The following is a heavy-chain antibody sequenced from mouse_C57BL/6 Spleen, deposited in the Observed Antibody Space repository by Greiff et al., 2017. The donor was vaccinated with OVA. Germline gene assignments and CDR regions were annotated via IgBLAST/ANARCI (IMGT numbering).Heavy chain of an antibody. D-gene: IGHD1-1*01. J-gene: IGHJ4*01. V-gene: IGHV2-5*01. CDR1: GFSLTSYG. Sequence: VKLQESGPGLVQPSQSLSITCTVSGFSLTSYGVHWVRQSPGKGLEWLGVIWRGGSTDYNAAFMSSLSITKENTKIQVFFKMNSLQADDTAIYYCANIYYYGSSYGNYAMDYWGQGTSVTVSS. CDR2: IWRGGST. CDR3: ANIYYYGSSYGNYAMDY.